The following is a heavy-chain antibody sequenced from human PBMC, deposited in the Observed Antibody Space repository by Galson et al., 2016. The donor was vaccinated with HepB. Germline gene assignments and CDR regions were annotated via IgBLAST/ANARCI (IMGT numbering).Heavy chain of an antibody. Sequence: SLRLSCAASGFTFSSYSMNWVRQVPGKALEWVALIWHDGSNKFYADSVKGRFTTSRDNSKNTLYLQMNSLTVEDTAVYYCARDRFCSNTRCYGWLDPWGQGTLVTVSS. CDR1: GFTFSSYS. CDR3: ARDRFCSNTRCYGWLDP. D-gene: IGHD2-2*01. J-gene: IGHJ5*02. CDR2: IWHDGSNK. V-gene: IGHV3-33*08.